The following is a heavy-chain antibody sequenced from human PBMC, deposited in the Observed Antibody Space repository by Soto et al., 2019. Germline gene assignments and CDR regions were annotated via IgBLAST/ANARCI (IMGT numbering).Heavy chain of an antibody. CDR3: ARDLGGWPDY. CDR1: GYTFTSYA. Sequence: ASVKVSCKASGYTFTSYAIHWVRQAPGQRLEWMGWINAGNGNTKYSQKFQDRVTITRDASASTAYMELSSLRSEDTAVYYCARDLGGWPDYWGQGTLVTVSS. D-gene: IGHD6-19*01. J-gene: IGHJ4*02. V-gene: IGHV1-3*01. CDR2: INAGNGNT.